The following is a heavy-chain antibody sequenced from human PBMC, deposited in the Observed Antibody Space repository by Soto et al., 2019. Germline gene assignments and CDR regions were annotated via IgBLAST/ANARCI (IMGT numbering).Heavy chain of an antibody. Sequence: QVQLVQSGAEVRKPGASVKVSCKASGYTFTSYGLTWVRQAPGQGLEWVGWISAHNGNTNYAQKLQGRVTMTTDTSTSTAYMELRSLRSDDTAGYYCASSREGGSGRYFDYWGQGTLVTVSS. V-gene: IGHV1-18*01. CDR3: ASSREGGSGRYFDY. CDR2: ISAHNGNT. CDR1: GYTFTSYG. J-gene: IGHJ4*02. D-gene: IGHD1-26*01.